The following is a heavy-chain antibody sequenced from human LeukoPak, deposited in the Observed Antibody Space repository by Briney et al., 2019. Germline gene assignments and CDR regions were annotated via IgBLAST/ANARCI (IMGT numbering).Heavy chain of an antibody. J-gene: IGHJ4*02. D-gene: IGHD3-10*01. V-gene: IGHV3-23*01. CDR3: ARRGIVVRGFLIGLHKQAYYFDY. CDR2: IRESGGGT. CDR1: GISLSSYA. Sequence: GGSLRLSCVVSGISLSSYAMTWVRQAPGKGLEWVSGIRESGGGTYYTDSVKGRFTVSRDNSKNTLYLQMNSLRAEDTAVYYCARRGIVVRGFLIGLHKQAYYFDYWGQGALVTVSS.